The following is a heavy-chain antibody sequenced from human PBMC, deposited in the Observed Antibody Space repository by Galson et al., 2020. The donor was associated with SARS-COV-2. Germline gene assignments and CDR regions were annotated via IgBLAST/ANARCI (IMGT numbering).Heavy chain of an antibody. CDR2: ISYDGSNK. D-gene: IGHD3-9*01. J-gene: IGHJ6*02. V-gene: IGHV3-30*04. Sequence: GGSLRLSCAASGFTFSSYALHWVRQAPGKGLEWVAFISYDGSNKYYADSVKGRFTISRDNSKNTLYLQMSSLRAEDTAVYFCARDIWGILPGYHRYYYYAMDVWGQGTTVTVSS. CDR3: ARDIWGILPGYHRYYYYAMDV. CDR1: GFTFSSYA.